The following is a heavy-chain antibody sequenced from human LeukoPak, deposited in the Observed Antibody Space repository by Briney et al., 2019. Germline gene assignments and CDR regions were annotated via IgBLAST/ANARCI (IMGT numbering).Heavy chain of an antibody. Sequence: GGSLRLSCAGSGFTFRNYAIHWVRQAPGKGLEWVAVITSDGSDKYYVDSVKGRFTVSRDNSKNTLYLQVNSLRPEDTAVYYCAKARYTGLDYYYYGMDVWGQGTTVTVSS. J-gene: IGHJ6*02. CDR2: ITSDGSDK. CDR3: AKARYTGLDYYYYGMDV. V-gene: IGHV3-30*18. CDR1: GFTFRNYA. D-gene: IGHD5-12*01.